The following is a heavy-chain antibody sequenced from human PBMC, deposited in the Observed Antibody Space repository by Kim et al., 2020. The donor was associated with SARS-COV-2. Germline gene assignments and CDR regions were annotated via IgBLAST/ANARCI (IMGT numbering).Heavy chain of an antibody. V-gene: IGHV3-21*01. CDR3: ARDFSSNSSGDCGY. Sequence: GGSLRLSCAASGFTFSSYYMSWVRQAPGKGLEWVSAIYSGGGNKYSADSVKGRFTISRDNAKNSLYLQMNSLRAEDTAVYYCARDFSSNSSGDCGYWGQGTLVTVSS. CDR1: GFTFSSYY. D-gene: IGHD6-25*01. J-gene: IGHJ4*02. CDR2: IYSGGGNK.